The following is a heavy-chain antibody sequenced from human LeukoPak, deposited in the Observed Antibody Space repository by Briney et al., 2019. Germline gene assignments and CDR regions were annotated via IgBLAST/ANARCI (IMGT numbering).Heavy chain of an antibody. V-gene: IGHV1-69*06. J-gene: IGHJ4*02. CDR2: IIPIFGTA. CDR3: ARRSSPWYFDY. D-gene: IGHD6-6*01. CDR1: GGTFSSYA. Sequence: ASVKLSCKASGGTFSSYAISWVRQAPGQGLEWMGGIIPIFGTANYAQKFQGRVTITADKSTSTAYMELSSLRSKDTAVYYCARRSSPWYFDYWGQGTLVTVSS.